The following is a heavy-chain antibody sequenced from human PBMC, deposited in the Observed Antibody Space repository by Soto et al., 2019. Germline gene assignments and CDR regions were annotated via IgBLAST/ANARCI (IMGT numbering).Heavy chain of an antibody. CDR1: GFTFSNYA. D-gene: IGHD3-16*02. CDR3: AKDAELRLGELSFRYYFDY. CDR2: ISGSGAST. J-gene: IGHJ4*02. V-gene: IGHV3-23*01. Sequence: GGSLRLSCAASGFTFSNYAMSWVRQAPGKGLEWVSAISGSGASTYYADSVKGRFTISRDNSKNTLYLQMNSLRAEDTAVYYCAKDAELRLGELSFRYYFDYWGQGTLVTVSS.